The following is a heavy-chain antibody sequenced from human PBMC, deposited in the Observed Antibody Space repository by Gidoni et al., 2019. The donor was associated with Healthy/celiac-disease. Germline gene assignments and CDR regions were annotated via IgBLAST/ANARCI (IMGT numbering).Heavy chain of an antibody. J-gene: IGHJ3*02. D-gene: IGHD6-19*01. V-gene: IGHV4-4*02. Sequence: QVQLQESGPGLVKPSGPLSLTCAVSGGSICSSNGGSWVRQPPGKGLEWIGETYQRGSTNYNPSLKSRVTISVDKSKNQFSLKLSSVTAADTAVYYCAREIAVAGPGAFDIWGQGTMVTVSS. CDR3: AREIAVAGPGAFDI. CDR2: TYQRGST. CDR1: GGSICSSNG.